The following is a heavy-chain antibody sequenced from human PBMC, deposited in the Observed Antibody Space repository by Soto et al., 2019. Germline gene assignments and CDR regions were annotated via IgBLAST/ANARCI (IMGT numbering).Heavy chain of an antibody. J-gene: IGHJ4*02. CDR2: GYYGGST. D-gene: IGHD3-10*01. CDR1: GGSISSSSYY. Sequence: QLQLQESGPGLVKPSETLSLTCTVSGGSISSSSYYWGWVRQPPGEGLEWVGSGYYGGSTYYSPSLKRRVTISVDTADNQFSLRLNSVTAADTAVYYCVRHDYYGSGTIFDSWGQGTLVTVSS. CDR3: VRHDYYGSGTIFDS. V-gene: IGHV4-39*01.